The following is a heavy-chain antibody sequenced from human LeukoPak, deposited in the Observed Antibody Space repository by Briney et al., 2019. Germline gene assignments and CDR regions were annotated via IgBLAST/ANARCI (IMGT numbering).Heavy chain of an antibody. V-gene: IGHV1-2*02. CDR1: GYTFNNYY. Sequence: ASVKASCKASGYTFNNYYMHWARLAPGQGLEWMGWVYPKTGVTNYAQNFQGRVTMTRDTSISTVYMELSRLTSDDTAVYYCARELNYYDTWGQGTLVTVSS. CDR3: ARELNYYDT. CDR2: VYPKTGVT. J-gene: IGHJ5*02. D-gene: IGHD3-22*01.